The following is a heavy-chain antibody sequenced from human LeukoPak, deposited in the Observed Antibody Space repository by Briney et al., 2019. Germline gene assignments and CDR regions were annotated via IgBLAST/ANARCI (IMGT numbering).Heavy chain of an antibody. D-gene: IGHD2-15*01. CDR1: GGSISVYY. J-gene: IGHJ5*02. CDR3: GRAGRYCSGGSCYGENWFDP. V-gene: IGHV4-59*01. CDR2: IHSSGNT. Sequence: SETLSLTCTVSGGSISVYYWNWIRQPPGKGLEWLGYIHSSGNTRYNPSLRSRVTMSVDTSKNQFSLKLNSVTAADTAVYYCGRAGRYCSGGSCYGENWFDPWGQGTLVTVSS.